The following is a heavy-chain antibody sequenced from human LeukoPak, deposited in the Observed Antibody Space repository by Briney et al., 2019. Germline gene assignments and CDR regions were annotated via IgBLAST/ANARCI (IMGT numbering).Heavy chain of an antibody. J-gene: IGHJ3*02. V-gene: IGHV4-34*01. Sequence: PSETLSLTCAVYGGSFSGYYWSWIRQPPGKGLEWIGEINHSGSTNYNPSLKSRVSISGDTSKNQFSLKLRSATAADTAVYYCVRGRIVVVTAIRPEAFDIWGQGTMVTVSS. CDR2: INHSGST. CDR3: VRGRIVVVTAIRPEAFDI. CDR1: GGSFSGYY. D-gene: IGHD2-21*02.